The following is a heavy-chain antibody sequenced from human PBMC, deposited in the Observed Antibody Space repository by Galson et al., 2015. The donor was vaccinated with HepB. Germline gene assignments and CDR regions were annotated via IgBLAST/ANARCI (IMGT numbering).Heavy chain of an antibody. J-gene: IGHJ4*02. D-gene: IGHD5-24*01. CDR3: ARVNTIRSWMTPY. Sequence: ALVKPTQTLTLTCTFSGFSLTTSGMCVSWFRQPPGKALEWLARIDWDDDKYYSISLKTRLTISKDTSRNQVVLIMPNMDPVDTATYYCARVNTIRSWMTPYWGQRTLVTVSS. V-gene: IGHV2-70*11. CDR1: GFSLTTSGMC. CDR2: IDWDDDK.